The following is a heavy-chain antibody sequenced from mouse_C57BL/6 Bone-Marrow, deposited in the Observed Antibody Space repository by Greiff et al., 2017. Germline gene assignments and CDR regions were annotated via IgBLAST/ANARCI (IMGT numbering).Heavy chain of an antibody. V-gene: IGHV1-15*01. J-gene: IGHJ2*01. Sequence: SGAELVRPGASVTLSCKASGYTFTDYEMHWVKHTPVHGLEWIGAIDPETGGTAYNQKFKGKAILTADKSSSTAYMELRSLTSEDSAVYYCTRGITTVVAGDYWGQGTTLTVSS. CDR2: IDPETGGT. CDR1: GYTFTDYE. CDR3: TRGITTVVAGDY. D-gene: IGHD1-1*01.